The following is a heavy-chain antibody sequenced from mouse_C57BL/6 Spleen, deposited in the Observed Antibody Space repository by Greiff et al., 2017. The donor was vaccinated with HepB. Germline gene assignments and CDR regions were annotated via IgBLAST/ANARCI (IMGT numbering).Heavy chain of an antibody. J-gene: IGHJ1*03. CDR3: ARESNHADV. CDR1: GYSITSGYY. Sequence: EVQLQESGPGLVKPSQSLSLTCSVTGYSITSGYYWNWIRQFPGNKLEWMGDISYDGSNNYNPSLKNRISITRDTSKNQFFLKLNSVTTEDTATYYCARESNHADVWGTGTTVTVSS. V-gene: IGHV3-6*01. CDR2: ISYDGSN. D-gene: IGHD2-5*01.